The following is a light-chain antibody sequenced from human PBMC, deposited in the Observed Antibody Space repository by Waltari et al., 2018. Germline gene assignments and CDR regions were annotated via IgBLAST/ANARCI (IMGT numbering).Light chain of an antibody. CDR1: SSNIGSTF. J-gene: IGLJ3*02. Sequence: QSVLTQPPSASGTPGQRVTISCSGSSSNIGSTFVYWYQQLPGTAPKLLIYRDTQRPSGVPDRFSGSKSGTSASLAISGLRSEDEADYSCAAWDDSLGGPVFGGGTKLTVL. CDR3: AAWDDSLGGPV. CDR2: RDT. V-gene: IGLV1-47*01.